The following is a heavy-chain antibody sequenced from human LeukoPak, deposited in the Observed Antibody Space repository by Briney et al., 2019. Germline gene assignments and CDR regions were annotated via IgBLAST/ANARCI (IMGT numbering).Heavy chain of an antibody. Sequence: GGSLRLSCAASGFSVSNNYMSWVRQAPGKGLEWVSVIYSGGSTFYADSVKGRFTISRDNSKNTLYLQMGSLRAEDMAVYYCARVDSNGYYFFDYWGQGTLVTVSS. V-gene: IGHV3-66*01. CDR1: GFSVSNNY. CDR3: ARVDSNGYYFFDY. J-gene: IGHJ4*02. CDR2: IYSGGST. D-gene: IGHD5-18*01.